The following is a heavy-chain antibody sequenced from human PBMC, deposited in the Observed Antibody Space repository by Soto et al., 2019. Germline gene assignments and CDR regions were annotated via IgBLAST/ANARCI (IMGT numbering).Heavy chain of an antibody. V-gene: IGHV1-24*01. J-gene: IGHJ5*02. CDR2: LDPEDGEI. Sequence: ASVKVSCKVSGYIVTELSIHWVLQAPGKGLEWMGGLDPEDGEIMYAQKLQGRVTMTEDISSDIAYMNLSGLRSEDTAVYYCATGGSFPLKRFSSCGQGTLVPVSS. D-gene: IGHD5-12*01. CDR1: GYIVTELS. CDR3: ATGGSFPLKRFSS.